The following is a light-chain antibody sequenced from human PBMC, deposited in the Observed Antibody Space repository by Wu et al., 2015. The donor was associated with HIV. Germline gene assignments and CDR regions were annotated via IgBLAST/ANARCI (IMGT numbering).Light chain of an antibody. J-gene: IGKJ2*01. V-gene: IGKV3-20*01. CDR1: QSVSIY. CDR2: DAS. Sequence: EIVLTRSPVTLSLSPGDRATLSCRASQSVSIYLAWYQQKPGQTPRLLIYDASNRATGIPDRFSGSGSATDFSLTISRLEPEDFAVYYCQQYGSSSYTFGQGTKLEIK. CDR3: QQYGSSSYT.